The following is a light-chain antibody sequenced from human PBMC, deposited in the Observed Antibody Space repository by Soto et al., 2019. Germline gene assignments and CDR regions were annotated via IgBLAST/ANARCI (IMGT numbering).Light chain of an antibody. CDR3: PQDYNYPRT. Sequence: AIQMTQSPSSLSASVGDRVTLTCRASQDIGKDLGWYQQKPGEAPKLLIFEASTVQTGVPSRFSGSGSGTDFTLTISSLQPEDFATYFCPQDYNYPRTFGQGTTVALK. J-gene: IGKJ1*01. CDR1: QDIGKD. V-gene: IGKV1-6*01. CDR2: EAS.